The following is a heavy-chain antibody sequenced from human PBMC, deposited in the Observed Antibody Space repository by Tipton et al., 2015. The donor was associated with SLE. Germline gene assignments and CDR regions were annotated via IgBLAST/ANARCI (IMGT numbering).Heavy chain of an antibody. J-gene: IGHJ4*02. CDR3: ARECSSTSLLDYFDY. Sequence: SLRLSCAASGFAFRDYAVHWVRQAPGKGLEWVSSISSSSSYIYYADSVKGRFTISRDNAKNSLYLQMNSLRAEDTAVYYCARECSSTSLLDYFDYWGQGTLVTVSS. D-gene: IGHD2-2*01. V-gene: IGHV3-21*01. CDR1: GFAFRDYA. CDR2: ISSSSSYI.